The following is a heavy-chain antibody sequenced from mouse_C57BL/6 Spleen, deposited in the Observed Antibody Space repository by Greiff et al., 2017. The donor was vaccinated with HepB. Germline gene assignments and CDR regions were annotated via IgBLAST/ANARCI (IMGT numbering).Heavy chain of an antibody. CDR3: ARGGDYPFDY. J-gene: IGHJ2*01. V-gene: IGHV5-17*01. Sequence: EVKVVESGGGLVKPGGSLKLSCAASGFTFSDYGMHWVRQAPEKGLEWVAYISSGSSTIYYADTVKGRFTISRDNAKNTLFLQMTSLRSEDTAMYYCARGGDYPFDYWGQGTTLTVSS. D-gene: IGHD2-4*01. CDR1: GFTFSDYG. CDR2: ISSGSSTI.